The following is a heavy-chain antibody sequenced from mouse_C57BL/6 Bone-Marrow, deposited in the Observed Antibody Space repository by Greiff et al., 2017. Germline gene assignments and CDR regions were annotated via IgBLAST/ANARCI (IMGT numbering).Heavy chain of an antibody. CDR3: ARGYYDYEEYWYFDV. V-gene: IGHV1-50*01. D-gene: IGHD2-4*01. Sequence: VQLKQPGAELVQPGASVKLSCKASGYTFTSYWMQWVNQRPGQGLEWIGEIDPSDRDTNYNQKFKGKATVTVDTSSSTAYMQLCSLTSLDSAVYYSARGYYDYEEYWYFDVWGTGTTVTVSS. CDR2: IDPSDRDT. CDR1: GYTFTSYW. J-gene: IGHJ1*03.